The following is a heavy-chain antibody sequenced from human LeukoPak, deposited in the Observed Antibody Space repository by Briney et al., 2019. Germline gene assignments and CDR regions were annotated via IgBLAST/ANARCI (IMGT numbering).Heavy chain of an antibody. V-gene: IGHV1-18*01. J-gene: IGHJ4*02. Sequence: GASVKVSCKASGYTFTSYGISWVRQAPGQGLEWMGWISAYNGNTNYAQKLQGRVTMTTDTSTSTAYMELRSLRSDDTAVYYCARAVSIAAAGMVDYWGQGTLVTVSS. D-gene: IGHD6-13*01. CDR2: ISAYNGNT. CDR1: GYTFTSYG. CDR3: ARAVSIAAAGMVDY.